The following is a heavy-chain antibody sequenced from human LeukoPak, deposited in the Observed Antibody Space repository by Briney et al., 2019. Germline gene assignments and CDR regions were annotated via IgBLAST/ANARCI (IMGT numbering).Heavy chain of an antibody. CDR3: ASANTYYYGSGSSYYMDV. V-gene: IGHV3-7*01. CDR1: GFTFSSYW. J-gene: IGHJ6*03. CDR2: IKQNGSEK. Sequence: GGSLRLSCAASGFTFSSYWMSWVRQAPGKGLEWVANIKQNGSEKYYVDSVKGRFTISRDNAKNSLYLQMNSLRAEDTAVYYCASANTYYYGSGSSYYMDVWGKGTTVTVSS. D-gene: IGHD3-10*01.